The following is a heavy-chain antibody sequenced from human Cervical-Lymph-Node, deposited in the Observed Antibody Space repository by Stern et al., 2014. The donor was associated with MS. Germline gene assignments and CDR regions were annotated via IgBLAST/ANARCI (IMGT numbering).Heavy chain of an antibody. V-gene: IGHV3-9*01. CDR1: GFRFHDYG. CDR2: ITWNSGGI. CDR3: AKDILDVPGVPTIYYYAMDV. J-gene: IGHJ6*02. D-gene: IGHD7-27*01. Sequence: VQLVESGGGLVQPGRSLRLSCAASGFRFHDYGMHWVRQAPGKGLEWVSGITWNSGGIVYADSVKGRFTISRDNTKNSLYLQMDSLRAEDTAMYYCAKDILDVPGVPTIYYYAMDVWGQGTTVTVSS.